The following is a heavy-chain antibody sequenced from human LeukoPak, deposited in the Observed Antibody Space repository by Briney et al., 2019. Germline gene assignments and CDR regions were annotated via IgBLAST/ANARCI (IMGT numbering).Heavy chain of an antibody. D-gene: IGHD3-10*01. Sequence: GASVKVSCKASGGTFSSYAISWVRQAPGQGLEWMGGIIPIFGTANYAQKFQGRVTITADKSTSTAYMELSSLRSEDTAVYYCARGDSGSSHMDVWGKGATVTVSS. CDR2: IIPIFGTA. J-gene: IGHJ6*04. CDR1: GGTFSSYA. CDR3: ARGDSGSSHMDV. V-gene: IGHV1-69*06.